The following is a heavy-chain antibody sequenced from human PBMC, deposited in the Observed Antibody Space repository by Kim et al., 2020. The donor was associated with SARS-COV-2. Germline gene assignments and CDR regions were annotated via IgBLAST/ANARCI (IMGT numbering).Heavy chain of an antibody. D-gene: IGHD6-19*01. J-gene: IGHJ4*02. Sequence: EDSVKGRFTNSRDNANNTLYLQMNSLRAEDTAVYYCARRQFTSGWYYFDYWGQGTLVTVSS. V-gene: IGHV3-74*01. CDR3: ARRQFTSGWYYFDY.